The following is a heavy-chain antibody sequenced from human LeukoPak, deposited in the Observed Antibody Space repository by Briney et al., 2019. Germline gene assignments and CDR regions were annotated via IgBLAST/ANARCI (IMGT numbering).Heavy chain of an antibody. V-gene: IGHV4-34*01. J-gene: IGHJ4*02. Sequence: SETLSLTCAVYGGSFSGYYWSWIRQPPGKGLEWIGEINHSGSTNYNPSLKSRVTISVDTSKNQFSLKLSSVTAADTAVYYCARALPKGRGYSGYDSLDYWGQGTLVTVSS. D-gene: IGHD5-12*01. CDR2: INHSGST. CDR3: ARALPKGRGYSGYDSLDY. CDR1: GGSFSGYY.